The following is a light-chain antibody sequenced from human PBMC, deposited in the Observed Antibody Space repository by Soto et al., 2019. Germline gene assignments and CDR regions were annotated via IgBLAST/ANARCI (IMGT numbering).Light chain of an antibody. V-gene: IGKV1-27*01. J-gene: IGKJ3*01. CDR1: QDIRNF. CDR3: QKYSSVPV. CDR2: AAS. Sequence: DIQMTQSPTSLSASVGDRVTITCRASQDIRNFVAWYQQKPGKAPKLLIYAASTLQSGVPSRFSGCGSWTDFTLTINSLQPEDVATYSCQKYSSVPVFGPGTKVDIK.